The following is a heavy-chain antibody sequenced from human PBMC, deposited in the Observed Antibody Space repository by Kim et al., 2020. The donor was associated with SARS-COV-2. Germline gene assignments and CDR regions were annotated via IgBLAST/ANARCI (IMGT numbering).Heavy chain of an antibody. CDR2: MFYSGST. D-gene: IGHD2-15*01. Sequence: SETLSLTCTVSGGSISSYYWSWIRQPPGKGLEWIGYMFYSGSTNYNPSLKSRVTISVDTSKNQFSLKLNSVTAADTAVYYCARGVSGGQKHFDYWGQGTL. CDR3: ARGVSGGQKHFDY. J-gene: IGHJ4*02. V-gene: IGHV4-59*13. CDR1: GGSISSYY.